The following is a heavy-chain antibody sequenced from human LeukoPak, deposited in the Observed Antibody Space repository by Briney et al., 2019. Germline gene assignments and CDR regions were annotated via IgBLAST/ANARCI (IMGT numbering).Heavy chain of an antibody. CDR2: TYYKSKWFN. D-gene: IGHD4-11*01. CDR3: ARDLSWDYRYCFDY. J-gene: IGHJ4*02. V-gene: IGHV6-1*01. Sequence: SQTLSLTCAISGDSVSSNSATWNWIRQSPSRGLEWLGRTYYKSKWFNDYAISVKSRITINPDTSKNHFSLQLNSVTPEDTAVYYCARDLSWDYRYCFDYWGQGTLVTVSS. CDR1: GDSVSSNSAT.